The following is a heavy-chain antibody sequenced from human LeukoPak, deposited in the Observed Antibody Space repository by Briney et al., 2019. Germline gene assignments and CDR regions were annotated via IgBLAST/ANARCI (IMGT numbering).Heavy chain of an antibody. CDR3: VKEVRGSGSYYPYGMDV. CDR1: GFTFSSYA. CDR2: ISSNGGST. J-gene: IGHJ6*02. D-gene: IGHD3-10*01. Sequence: PGGSLRLSCSASGFTFSSYAMHWVRQAPGRGLEYVSAISSNGGSTYYADSVKGRFTISRDNSKNTLYLQMSSLRAEDTAVYYCVKEVRGSGSYYPYGMDVWGQGTTVTVSS. V-gene: IGHV3-64D*06.